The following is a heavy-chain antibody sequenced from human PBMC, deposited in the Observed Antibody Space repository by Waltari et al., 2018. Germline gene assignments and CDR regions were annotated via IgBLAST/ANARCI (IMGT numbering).Heavy chain of an antibody. CDR3: ARDRGGGLYLDS. V-gene: IGHV4-4*02. D-gene: IGHD2-15*01. J-gene: IGHJ4*02. Sequence: QLQLQESGPGLVKPSGTLSLTCVVSGDSMISNYFWSWVRQAPGKGLEWIGQVKRGGGTTYSPFFASPVFMSRDTSINHFSLNLHSATAADTAMYDCARDRGGGLYLDSWGRGILVSVSP. CDR1: GDSMISNYF. CDR2: VKRGGGT.